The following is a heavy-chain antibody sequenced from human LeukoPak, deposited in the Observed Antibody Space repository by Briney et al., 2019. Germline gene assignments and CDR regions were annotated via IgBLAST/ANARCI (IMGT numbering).Heavy chain of an antibody. CDR2: ISSSSSTI. D-gene: IGHD2-15*01. J-gene: IGHJ4*02. CDR1: GFTFSSYS. Sequence: GGSLRLSCAASGFTFSSYSMNWVRQAPGKGLERVSYISSSSSTIYYADSVKGRFTISRDNAKNSLYLQMNSLRAEDTAVYYCARGGYDRDIVVVVAATYPLTYWGQGTLVTVSS. V-gene: IGHV3-48*01. CDR3: ARGGYDRDIVVVVAATYPLTY.